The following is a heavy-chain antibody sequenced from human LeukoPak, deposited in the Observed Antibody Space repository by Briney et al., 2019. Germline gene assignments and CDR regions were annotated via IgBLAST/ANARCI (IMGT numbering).Heavy chain of an antibody. CDR3: ARTLNYDWSYFDY. Sequence: GGSLRLSCAASGFTFSSYAMHWVRQAPGKGLEYVSAISSNGGSTYYANSVKGRFTISRDNSKNTLYLQMGSLRAEDMAVYYCARTLNYDWSYFDYWGQGTLVTVSS. CDR2: ISSNGGST. J-gene: IGHJ4*02. D-gene: IGHD3-9*01. CDR1: GFTFSSYA. V-gene: IGHV3-64*01.